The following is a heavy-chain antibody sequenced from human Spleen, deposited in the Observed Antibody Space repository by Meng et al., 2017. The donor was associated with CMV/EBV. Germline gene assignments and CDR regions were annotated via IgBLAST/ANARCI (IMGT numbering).Heavy chain of an antibody. Sequence: GSLRLSCTISGGSISSYYWSWIRQPPGKGLEWIGYIYYSGSTNYNPSLKSRVTISVDTSKNPFSLKLSSVTAADTAVYYCARVLPGARYFDYWVQGTLVTVSS. V-gene: IGHV4-59*01. D-gene: IGHD1-14*01. J-gene: IGHJ4*02. CDR1: GGSISSYY. CDR2: IYYSGST. CDR3: ARVLPGARYFDY.